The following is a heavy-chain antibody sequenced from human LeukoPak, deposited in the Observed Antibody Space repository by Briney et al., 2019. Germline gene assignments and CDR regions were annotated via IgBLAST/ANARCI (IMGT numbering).Heavy chain of an antibody. J-gene: IGHJ6*03. CDR3: ARVPSIAAAPYYMDV. CDR1: GDTFTGYY. CDR2: INPNSGGT. V-gene: IGHV1-2*06. Sequence: GASVKVSCKPSGDTFTGYYMHWVRQAPGQGLEWMGRINPNSGGTNYAQKFQGRVTMTRDTSISTAYMELSRLRSDDTAVYYCARVPSIAAAPYYMDVWGKGTTVTVSS. D-gene: IGHD6-13*01.